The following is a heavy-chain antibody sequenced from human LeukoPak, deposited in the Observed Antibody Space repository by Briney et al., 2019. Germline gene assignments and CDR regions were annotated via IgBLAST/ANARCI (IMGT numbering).Heavy chain of an antibody. CDR1: GYSYTSYW. V-gene: IGHV5-51*01. CDR2: IYPGDSDT. Sequence: GESLKISCKGSGYSYTSYWIGWVRQMPGKGLGWMGIIYPGDSDTRYSPSFQGQVTISVDKSISTAYLQWSSLKASDTAMYYCARYGDFALRSQVPREGYFQYWGQGTLVTVSS. D-gene: IGHD4-17*01. J-gene: IGHJ1*01. CDR3: ARYGDFALRSQVPREGYFQY.